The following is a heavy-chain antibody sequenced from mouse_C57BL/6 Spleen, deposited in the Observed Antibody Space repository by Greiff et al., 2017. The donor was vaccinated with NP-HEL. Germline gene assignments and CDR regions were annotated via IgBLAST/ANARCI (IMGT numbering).Heavy chain of an antibody. Sequence: EVQLQQSGPELVKPGASVKISCKASGYTFTDYYMNWVKQSHGKSLEWIGDINPNNGGTSYNQKFKGKATLTVDKSSSTAYMELRSLTSEDSAVYYCANYYGSSYGFDYWGQGTTLTVSS. J-gene: IGHJ2*01. CDR2: INPNNGGT. V-gene: IGHV1-26*01. CDR1: GYTFTDYY. CDR3: ANYYGSSYGFDY. D-gene: IGHD1-1*01.